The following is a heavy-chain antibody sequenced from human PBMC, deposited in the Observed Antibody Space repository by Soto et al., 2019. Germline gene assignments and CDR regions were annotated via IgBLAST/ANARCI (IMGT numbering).Heavy chain of an antibody. Sequence: VRLLESGGGLVQPGGSLRLSCAASGFTFSSYAMHWVRQAPGKGLEWVAVISYDGSNKYYADSVKGRFTISRDNSKNTLYLQMNSLRAEDTAVYYCARERGYSSSSGGDYYYYYGMDVWGQGPRSPSP. CDR3: ARERGYSSSSGGDYYYYYGMDV. J-gene: IGHJ6*02. V-gene: IGHV3-30-3*01. CDR2: ISYDGSNK. D-gene: IGHD6-6*01. CDR1: GFTFSSYA.